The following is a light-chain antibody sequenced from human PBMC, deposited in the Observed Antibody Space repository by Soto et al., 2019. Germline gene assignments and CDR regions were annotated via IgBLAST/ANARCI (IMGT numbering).Light chain of an antibody. CDR2: DVS. J-gene: IGLJ1*01. Sequence: QSVLTQPASVSGSPGQSITISCTRTSSDVGGYNYVSWYQQHPGKAPKLMIHDVSNRPSGVSNRFSGSKSGNTASLTISGLQAEDEADYYCSSYTSSSTLGYVFGTGTKVTVL. CDR3: SSYTSSSTLGYV. CDR1: SSDVGGYNY. V-gene: IGLV2-14*01.